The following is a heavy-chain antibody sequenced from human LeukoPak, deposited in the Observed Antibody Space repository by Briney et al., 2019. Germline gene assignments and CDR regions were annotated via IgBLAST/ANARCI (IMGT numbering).Heavy chain of an antibody. V-gene: IGHV5-51*01. J-gene: IGHJ4*02. CDR1: GCSFTNYW. D-gene: IGHD3-22*01. Sequence: GESLKISCKGSGCSFTNYWIGWVRQMPGKGLEWMGIIYPGDSDTKYSPSFQGQVTISADKSISTAYLQWSSLKASDTAMYYCATLRSGYYYDYFDYWGQGTLVTVSS. CDR3: ATLRSGYYYDYFDY. CDR2: IYPGDSDT.